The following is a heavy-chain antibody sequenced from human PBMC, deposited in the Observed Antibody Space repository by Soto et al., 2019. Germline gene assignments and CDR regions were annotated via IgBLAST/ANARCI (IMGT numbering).Heavy chain of an antibody. D-gene: IGHD6-13*01. Sequence: QITLKESGPTLVKPTQTLTLTCTFSGFSLSTSGVGVGWLRQPPGKALEWLALIYWDDDERYSPSLKSSLTITKDTSKKQVVLTTTNMDPVDTATYYCAHSYSSTNFDYWGQGTLVTVSS. V-gene: IGHV2-5*02. CDR3: AHSYSSTNFDY. J-gene: IGHJ4*02. CDR1: GFSLSTSGVG. CDR2: IYWDDDE.